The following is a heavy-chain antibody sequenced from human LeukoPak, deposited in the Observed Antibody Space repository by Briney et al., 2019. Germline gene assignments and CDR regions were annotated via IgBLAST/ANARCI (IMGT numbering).Heavy chain of an antibody. J-gene: IGHJ4*02. CDR2: ISGSGGST. CDR1: GFTLDDYA. V-gene: IGHV3-23*01. D-gene: IGHD1-26*01. Sequence: GGSLRLSCAASGFTLDDYAMHWVRQAPGKGLEWVSAISGSGGSTYYADSVKGRFTISRDNSKNTLYLQMNSLRAEDTAVYYCAEAPLSGSYFPYYFDYWGQGTLVTVSS. CDR3: AEAPLSGSYFPYYFDY.